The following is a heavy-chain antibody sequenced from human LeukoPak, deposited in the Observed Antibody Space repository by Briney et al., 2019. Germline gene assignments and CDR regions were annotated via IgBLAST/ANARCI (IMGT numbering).Heavy chain of an antibody. V-gene: IGHV1-2*02. D-gene: IGHD2-2*01. J-gene: IGHJ5*02. CDR3: ARVHCAYCDRTSSSWFDP. CDR1: GYTFTGYY. Sequence: ASVKVSCKASGYTFTGYYIHWVRQAPGQGLESMGWINPNSGGTNYAQKFRGRVTMTRDTSITTAYMDLSRLRSDDTAVYYCARVHCAYCDRTSSSWFDPWGQGTLVTVSS. CDR2: INPNSGGT.